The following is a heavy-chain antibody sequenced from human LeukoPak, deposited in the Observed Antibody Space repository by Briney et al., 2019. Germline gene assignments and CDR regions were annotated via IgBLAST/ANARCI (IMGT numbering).Heavy chain of an antibody. CDR2: IKQDGSEK. CDR3: ARDRRIGLVKGGYYYYYGMDV. J-gene: IGHJ6*02. CDR1: GFTFSSYW. V-gene: IGHV3-7*01. Sequence: GGSLRLSCAASGFTFSSYWMSWVRQAPGKGLEWVANIKQDGSEKYYVDSVKGRFTISRDNAKNSLYLQMNSLRAEDTAVYYCARDRRIGLVKGGYYYYYGMDVWGQGTTVTVSS. D-gene: IGHD3-9*01.